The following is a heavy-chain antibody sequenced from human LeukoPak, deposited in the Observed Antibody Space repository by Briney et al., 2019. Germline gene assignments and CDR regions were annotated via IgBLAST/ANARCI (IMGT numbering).Heavy chain of an antibody. D-gene: IGHD2-2*01. Sequence: GGSLRLSCAASGFTFSSYEMNWVRQAPGKGLEWVSYISSSGSTIYYADSVKGRFTISRDNAKNSLYLQMNSLRAEDTAVYYCARDIGYCSSTSCYAMEFDYWGQGTLVTVSS. J-gene: IGHJ4*02. CDR3: ARDIGYCSSTSCYAMEFDY. V-gene: IGHV3-48*03. CDR2: ISSSGSTI. CDR1: GFTFSSYE.